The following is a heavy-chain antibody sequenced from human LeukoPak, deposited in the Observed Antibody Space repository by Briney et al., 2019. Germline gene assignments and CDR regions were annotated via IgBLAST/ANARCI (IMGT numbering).Heavy chain of an antibody. D-gene: IGHD3-22*01. CDR1: GLTFEDYA. Sequence: PGGSLRLSCVASGLTFEDYALSWVRQAPGKGLEWVSGINWNGGSTGYADSVMGRFTISRDNAKNSLYLQMNSLRAEDTALYYCASHASYYYDSSGYRHFDFWGQGTLVTVSS. CDR2: INWNGGST. CDR3: ASHASYYYDSSGYRHFDF. J-gene: IGHJ4*02. V-gene: IGHV3-20*04.